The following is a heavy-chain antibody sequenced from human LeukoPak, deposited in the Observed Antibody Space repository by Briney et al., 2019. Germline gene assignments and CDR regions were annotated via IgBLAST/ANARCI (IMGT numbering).Heavy chain of an antibody. J-gene: IGHJ4*02. CDR3: ARGKVVTMVRVVIITYFDY. CDR2: IISIFGTA. V-gene: IGHV1-69*05. Sequence: ASVKVSCKASGGTFSSYAISWVRQAPGQGLEWMGGIISIFGTANYAQKFQGRVTMTRDTSTSTVYMELSSLRSEDTAVYYCARGKVVTMVRVVIITYFDYWGQGTLVTVSS. D-gene: IGHD3-10*01. CDR1: GGTFSSYA.